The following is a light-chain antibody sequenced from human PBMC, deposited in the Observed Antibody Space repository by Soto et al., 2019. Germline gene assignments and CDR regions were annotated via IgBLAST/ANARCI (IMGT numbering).Light chain of an antibody. V-gene: IGLV2-11*01. J-gene: IGLJ1*01. CDR3: CSYAGSYTHV. CDR2: DVS. CDR1: SSDVSGYNY. Sequence: QSALTQPHSVSGSPGQSVTISCTGTSSDVSGYNYVSWYQHHPGKAPKLMIYDVSQRPSGVPDRFSASKSGNTASLTISGLQAEDEADYYCCSYAGSYTHVFGSGTKVTVL.